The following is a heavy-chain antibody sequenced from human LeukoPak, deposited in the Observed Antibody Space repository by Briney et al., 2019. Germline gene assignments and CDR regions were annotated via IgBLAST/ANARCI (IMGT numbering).Heavy chain of an antibody. CDR1: GYTFTGYY. V-gene: IGHV1-2*04. J-gene: IGHJ4*02. CDR3: ARGKVQGSYDLFDY. CDR2: INPNSGGT. D-gene: IGHD1-26*01. Sequence: GASVKVSCKASGYTFTGYYMHWVRQAPGQGLEWMGWINPNSGGTNYAQKFQGWVTMTRDTSISTAYMELSRLRSDDTAVYYCARGKVQGSYDLFDYWGQGTLVTVSS.